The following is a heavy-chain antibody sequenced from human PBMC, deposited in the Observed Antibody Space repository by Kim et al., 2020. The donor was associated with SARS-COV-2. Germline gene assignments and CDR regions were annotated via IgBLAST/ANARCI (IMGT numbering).Heavy chain of an antibody. Sequence: SETLSLTCTVSGGSISSSSYYWGWIRQPPGKGLEWIGSIYYSGSTYYNPSLKSRVTISVDTSKNQFSLKLSSVTAADTAVYYCARHLPGIDAFDIWGQGTMVTVSS. CDR2: IYYSGST. D-gene: IGHD1-1*01. J-gene: IGHJ3*02. CDR3: ARHLPGIDAFDI. CDR1: GGSISSSSYY. V-gene: IGHV4-39*01.